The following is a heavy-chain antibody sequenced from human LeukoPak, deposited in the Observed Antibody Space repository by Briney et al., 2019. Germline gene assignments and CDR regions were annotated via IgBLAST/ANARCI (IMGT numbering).Heavy chain of an antibody. Sequence: GASVKVSCKPSGYTFTGYYIHWVRQAPGQGLEWMGWIDPNSGGTTYAQKFQDRVTMTWDTSVSTAYMELSSLTSDDTAVYYCASKGDGSCDSSLCQGAFDFWGQGSVVTVSS. CDR1: GYTFTGYY. CDR3: ASKGDGSCDSSLCQGAFDF. J-gene: IGHJ3*01. D-gene: IGHD2-21*01. CDR2: IDPNSGGT. V-gene: IGHV1-2*02.